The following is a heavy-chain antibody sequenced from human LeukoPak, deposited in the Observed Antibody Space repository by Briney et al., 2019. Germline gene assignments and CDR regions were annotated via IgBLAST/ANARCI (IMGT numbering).Heavy chain of an antibody. CDR3: ARDHFAVTDVGQYYYYYYYMDV. J-gene: IGHJ6*03. CDR1: GGTFSSYA. Sequence: GASVKVSCKASGGTFSSYAISWVRQAPGQGLEWMGGIIPIFGTANYAQKFQGRVTITADESTSTAYMELNSLRAEDTAVYYCARDHFAVTDVGQYYYYYYYMDVWGKGTTVTVSS. CDR2: IIPIFGTA. D-gene: IGHD1-14*01. V-gene: IGHV1-69*13.